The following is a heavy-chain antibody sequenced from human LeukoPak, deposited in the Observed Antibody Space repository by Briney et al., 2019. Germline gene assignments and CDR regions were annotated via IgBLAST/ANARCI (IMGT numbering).Heavy chain of an antibody. V-gene: IGHV4-61*02. Sequence: SETLSLTCTVPGGSISSGSYYWSWIRQPAGKGLEWIGRIHTSGSTNYSPSLKSRVTISLDTSKNQFSLKLNSVTAADTAVYYCARDSPETTDVFDIWGQGTMVTVSS. CDR3: ARDSPETTDVFDI. CDR1: GGSISSGSYY. CDR2: IHTSGST. D-gene: IGHD1-14*01. J-gene: IGHJ3*02.